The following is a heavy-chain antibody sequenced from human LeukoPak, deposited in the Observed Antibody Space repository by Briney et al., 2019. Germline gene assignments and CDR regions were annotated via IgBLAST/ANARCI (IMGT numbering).Heavy chain of an antibody. CDR1: GYAFASYW. CDR2: IYPDDSDT. Sequence: GESLKISCRVSGYAFASYWIGWVRQVPGKGLEWMGIIYPDDSDTKYSPSFQGQVTFSADKSINTAYLQWSSLKASDTAMYYCARRTPEYTNRWYFDLWGRGTLVTVSS. V-gene: IGHV5-51*01. CDR3: ARRTPEYTNRWYFDL. J-gene: IGHJ2*01. D-gene: IGHD6-6*01.